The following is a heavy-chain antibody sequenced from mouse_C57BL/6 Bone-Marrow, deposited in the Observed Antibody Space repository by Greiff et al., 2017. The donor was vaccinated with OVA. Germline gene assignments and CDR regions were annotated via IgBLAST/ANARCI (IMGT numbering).Heavy chain of an antibody. Sequence: QVQLQPSGAELVRPGASVTLSCKASGYTFTDYEMHWVKQTPVHGLEWIGAIDPETGGTAYNQKFKGKAILTADKSSSTAYMELRSLTSEDSAVYYCTRSITTVVATRYFDVWGTGTTVTVSS. J-gene: IGHJ1*03. CDR2: IDPETGGT. CDR3: TRSITTVVATRYFDV. D-gene: IGHD1-1*01. V-gene: IGHV1-15*01. CDR1: GYTFTDYE.